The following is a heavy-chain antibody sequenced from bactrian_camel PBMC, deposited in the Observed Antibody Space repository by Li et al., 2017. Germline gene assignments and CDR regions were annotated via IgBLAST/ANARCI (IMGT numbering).Heavy chain of an antibody. V-gene: IGHV3S40*01. D-gene: IGHD1*01. J-gene: IGHJ4*01. CDR1: GVPQSSHV. Sequence: DVQLVESGGETVQAGGAVRLTCTASGVPQSSHVMGWFRQTPGKEREGVAAIYTRRGSTHYADSVKGRFTISHDAAKNSIDLQMNSLKPDDTAVYYCAATGQMLSVAGCRTQGTQVTVS. CDR2: IYTRRGST.